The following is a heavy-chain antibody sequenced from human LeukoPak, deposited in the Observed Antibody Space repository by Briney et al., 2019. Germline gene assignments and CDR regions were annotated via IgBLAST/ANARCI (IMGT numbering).Heavy chain of an antibody. D-gene: IGHD2-15*01. CDR3: ARGGCSGGSCYEDAFDI. CDR1: GGSFSGYY. V-gene: IGHV4-34*01. Sequence: SETLPLTCAVYGGSFSGYYWSWIRQPPGKGLEWIGEINHSGSTNYNPSPKSRVTISVDTSKNQFSLKLSSVTAADTAVYYCARGGCSGGSCYEDAFDIWGQGTMVTVSS. CDR2: INHSGST. J-gene: IGHJ3*02.